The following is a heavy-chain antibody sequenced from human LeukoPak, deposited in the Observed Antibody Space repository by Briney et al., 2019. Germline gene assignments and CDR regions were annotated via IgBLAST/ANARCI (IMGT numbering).Heavy chain of an antibody. D-gene: IGHD5-18*01. J-gene: IGHJ3*02. Sequence: GGSLRLSCAASGFTFSSYAMSWVRQAPGKGLLWVSRINGEGSSAYYADSVKGRFTISRDNANNTLYLQMNSLRDEDTAVYYCTRADTGRLHGLDIWGQGTRVTVSS. CDR2: INGEGSSA. CDR3: TRADTGRLHGLDI. V-gene: IGHV3-74*01. CDR1: GFTFSSYA.